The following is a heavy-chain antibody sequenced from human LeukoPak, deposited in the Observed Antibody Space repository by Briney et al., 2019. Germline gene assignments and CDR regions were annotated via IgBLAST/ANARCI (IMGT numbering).Heavy chain of an antibody. CDR1: GGSISSYY. CDR3: TRGSIAYYYMDV. J-gene: IGHJ6*03. D-gene: IGHD3-22*01. Sequence: SETLSLTCTVSGGSISSYYWSWIRQPPGKGLEWIGNIYYSGSTNYNPSLKSRVTTSVDTSKNQFSLKLSSVTAADTAVYYCTRGSIAYYYMDVWGKGTTVTISS. CDR2: IYYSGST. V-gene: IGHV4-59*01.